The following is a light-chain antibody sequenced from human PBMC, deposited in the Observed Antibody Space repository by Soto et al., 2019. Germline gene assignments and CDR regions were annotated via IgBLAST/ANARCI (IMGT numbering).Light chain of an antibody. Sequence: EIVLTQSPGTLSLSPGERATLSCRASQSVSSSYLAWYQQKPGQAPRLLISGASSRATGIPDRFSGSGSGTHFTLTISRLEPEDVAVYYCQQYGSSPLTFGGGTKVEIK. CDR1: QSVSSSY. J-gene: IGKJ4*01. V-gene: IGKV3-20*01. CDR2: GAS. CDR3: QQYGSSPLT.